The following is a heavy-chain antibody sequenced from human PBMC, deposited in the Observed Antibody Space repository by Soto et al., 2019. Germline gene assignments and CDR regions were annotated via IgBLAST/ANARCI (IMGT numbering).Heavy chain of an antibody. Sequence: ASVKVSCKASGYTFTSYGISWVRQAPGQGLEWMGWISAYNGNTNYAQKLQGRVTMTTDTSTSTAYMELRSLRSEDTAVYYCARDFCRRVPAAMCDYYYGMDVWGQGTTVTVSS. CDR3: ARDFCRRVPAAMCDYYYGMDV. CDR2: ISAYNGNT. CDR1: GYTFTSYG. V-gene: IGHV1-18*01. J-gene: IGHJ6*02. D-gene: IGHD2-2*01.